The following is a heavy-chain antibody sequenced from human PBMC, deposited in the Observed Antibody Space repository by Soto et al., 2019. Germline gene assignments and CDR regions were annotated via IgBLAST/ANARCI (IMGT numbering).Heavy chain of an antibody. V-gene: IGHV5-51*01. CDR3: ARWETWLDAYYYYGMDV. Sequence: GESLKISCKGSGYSFTSYWIGWVRQMPGKGLEWMGIIYPGDSDTRYSPSFQGQVTISADKSIGTAYLQWSSLKASDTAMYYCARWETWLDAYYYYGMDVWGQGTTVTVSS. CDR2: IYPGDSDT. CDR1: GYSFTSYW. J-gene: IGHJ6*02. D-gene: IGHD6-19*01.